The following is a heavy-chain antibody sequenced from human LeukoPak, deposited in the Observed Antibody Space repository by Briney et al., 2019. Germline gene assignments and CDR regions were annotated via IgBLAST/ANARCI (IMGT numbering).Heavy chain of an antibody. Sequence: NAGGSLRLSCAASGFTFSDYYMSWIRQAPGKGLEWVSYISSSGSTIYYADSVKGRLTISRDNAKNSLYLQMNSLRAEDTAVYYCAREHSGYEINFDYWGQGTLVTVSS. CDR3: AREHSGYEINFDY. CDR1: GFTFSDYY. D-gene: IGHD5-12*01. V-gene: IGHV3-11*01. J-gene: IGHJ4*02. CDR2: ISSSGSTI.